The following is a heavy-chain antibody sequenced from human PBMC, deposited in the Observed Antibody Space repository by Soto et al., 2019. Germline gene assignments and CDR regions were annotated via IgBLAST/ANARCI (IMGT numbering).Heavy chain of an antibody. CDR1: GSTFSTSA. Sequence: GPSVKASCKASGSTFSTSAMHWVRQPPGQRLEWMGWINAGYGNTKSSQKFQDRVTISRDTSASTAYMELTSLRSEGTAVYYCARDTGDGTFDFWGQGTLVTVSS. CDR3: ARDTGDGTFDF. CDR2: INAGYGNT. J-gene: IGHJ4*02. V-gene: IGHV1-3*01. D-gene: IGHD7-27*01.